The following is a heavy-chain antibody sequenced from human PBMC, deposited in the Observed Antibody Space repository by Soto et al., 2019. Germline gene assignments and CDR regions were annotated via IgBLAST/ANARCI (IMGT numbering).Heavy chain of an antibody. CDR1: GYIFINYG. Sequence: QIQLVQSGPEVKNPGASVTVSCKTSGYIFINYGFIWVRQTPRQGLELMGWISAYNGDTKVPQKFQGRLTLTTDTSTTTASMELRSLTSDDTAVYYCARVPSYLPGDYWGQGTLVTVSS. D-gene: IGHD3-10*01. CDR2: ISAYNGDT. CDR3: ARVPSYLPGDY. J-gene: IGHJ4*02. V-gene: IGHV1-18*01.